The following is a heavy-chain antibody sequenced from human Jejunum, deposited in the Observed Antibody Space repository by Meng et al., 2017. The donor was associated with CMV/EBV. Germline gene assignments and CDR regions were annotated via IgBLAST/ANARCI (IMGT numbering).Heavy chain of an antibody. Sequence: FSSYDRGWVRQAPGKGLEGVENISSSGGTKYYADSVKGRLTISRDNSKSTLYLQMNSLRAEDTAVYYCAKDGGGYSFGYGGGLFDYWGQGTLVTVSS. CDR3: AKDGGGYSFGYGGGLFDY. CDR2: ISSSGGTK. V-gene: IGHV3-23*01. J-gene: IGHJ4*02. D-gene: IGHD5-18*01. CDR1: FSSYD.